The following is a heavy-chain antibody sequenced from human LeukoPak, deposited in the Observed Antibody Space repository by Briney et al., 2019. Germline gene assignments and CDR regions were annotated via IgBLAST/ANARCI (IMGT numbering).Heavy chain of an antibody. Sequence: SETLSLTCTVSGGSISSYYWSWIRQPAGKGLEWIGSIYYSGSTYYNPSLKSRVTISVDTSKNQFSLKLSSVTAADTAVYYCASGGWELGGIAFDIWGQGTMVTVSS. CDR1: GGSISSYY. CDR2: IYYSGST. J-gene: IGHJ3*02. CDR3: ASGGWELGGIAFDI. V-gene: IGHV4-59*01. D-gene: IGHD1-26*01.